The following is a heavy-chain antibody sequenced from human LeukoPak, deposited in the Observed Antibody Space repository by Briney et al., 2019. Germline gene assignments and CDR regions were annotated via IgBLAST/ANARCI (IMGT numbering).Heavy chain of an antibody. CDR1: GFTFTSSA. V-gene: IGHV1-58*01. J-gene: IGHJ3*02. CDR2: IVVGSGNT. D-gene: IGHD2-15*01. CDR3: AAITRPPTSGYCSGGSCDAFDI. Sequence: SVKVSCKASGFTFTSSAVQWVRQARGQRLEWIGWIVVGSGNTNYAQKLQERVTITRDMSTSTAYMELSSLRSEDTAVYYCAAITRPPTSGYCSGGSCDAFDIWGQGTMVTVSS.